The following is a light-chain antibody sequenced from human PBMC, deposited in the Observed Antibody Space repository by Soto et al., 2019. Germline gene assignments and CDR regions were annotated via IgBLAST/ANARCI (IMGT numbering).Light chain of an antibody. CDR3: QQYGRSPLLYT. CDR1: QSVTSSF. CDR2: GAS. Sequence: ENVLTQSPGTLSLSPGERATLSCRASQSVTSSFLAWYQQKPAQAPRLLIYGASTRAAGVPDRFSGSGSGTDFTLTITRLEPEDFAVYHCQQYGRSPLLYTFGQGTKLGVK. V-gene: IGKV3-20*01. J-gene: IGKJ2*01.